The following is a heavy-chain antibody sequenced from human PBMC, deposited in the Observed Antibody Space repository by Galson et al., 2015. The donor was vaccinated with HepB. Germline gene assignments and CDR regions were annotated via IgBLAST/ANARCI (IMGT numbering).Heavy chain of an antibody. Sequence: SVKVSCKASGYTFTSYGILWVRQAPGRGLEWMGWISAYNDNTNYAQNLQGRVTMTTDTSTNTAYMELRSLRSDDTAVYYCARNLNTPSYCTSTSCYDLGDYWGQGTLVTVSS. CDR1: GYTFTSYG. CDR2: ISAYNDNT. J-gene: IGHJ4*02. D-gene: IGHD2-2*01. V-gene: IGHV1-18*01. CDR3: ARNLNTPSYCTSTSCYDLGDY.